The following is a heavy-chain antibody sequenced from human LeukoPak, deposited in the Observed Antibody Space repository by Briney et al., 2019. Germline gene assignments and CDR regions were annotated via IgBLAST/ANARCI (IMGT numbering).Heavy chain of an antibody. CDR3: ARQSPVATEGDY. J-gene: IGHJ4*02. Sequence: PSETLSLTCAVYGGSFSGYYWSWIRQPPGKGLEWIGEINHSGSTNYNPSLKSRVTISVDTSKNQFSLKLSSVTAADTAVYYCARQSPVATEGDYWGQGTLVTVSS. CDR2: INHSGST. V-gene: IGHV4-34*01. D-gene: IGHD5-12*01. CDR1: GGSFSGYY.